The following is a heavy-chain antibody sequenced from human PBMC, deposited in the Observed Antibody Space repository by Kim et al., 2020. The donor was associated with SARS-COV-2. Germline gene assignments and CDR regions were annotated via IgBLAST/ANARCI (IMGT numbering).Heavy chain of an antibody. CDR3: ARGSVVVPAAMPDNVSLPASVGKRPATYYFDY. D-gene: IGHD2-2*01. Sequence: SETLSLTCAVYGGSFSGYYWSWIRQPPGKGLEWIGEINHSGSTNYNPSLKSRVTISVDTSKNQFSLKLSSVTAADTAVYYCARGSVVVPAAMPDNVSLPASVGKRPATYYFDYWGQGTLVTVSS. V-gene: IGHV4-34*01. CDR1: GGSFSGYY. J-gene: IGHJ4*02. CDR2: INHSGST.